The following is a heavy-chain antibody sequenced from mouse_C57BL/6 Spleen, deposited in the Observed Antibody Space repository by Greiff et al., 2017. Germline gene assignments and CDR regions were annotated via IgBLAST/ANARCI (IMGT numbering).Heavy chain of an antibody. D-gene: IGHD2-1*01. V-gene: IGHV5-4*01. CDR3: ARDGNYGNYGGYFDV. CDR2: ISDGGSYT. Sequence: EVQGVESGGGLVKPGGSLKLSCAASGFTFSSYAMSWVRQTPEKRLEWVATISDGGSYTYYPDNVKGRFTISRDNAKNNLYLQMSHLKSEDTAMYYCARDGNYGNYGGYFDVWGTGTTVTVSS. CDR1: GFTFSSYA. J-gene: IGHJ1*03.